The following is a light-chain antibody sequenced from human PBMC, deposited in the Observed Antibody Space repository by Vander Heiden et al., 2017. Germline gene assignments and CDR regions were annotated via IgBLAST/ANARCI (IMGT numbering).Light chain of an antibody. CDR1: QDIGND. J-gene: IGKJ1*01. Sequence: AIQLTQSPSSLSASVGDRVTITCRASQDIGNDLSCYQQKPGKAPKVLISVVSSLQGGVPSRFSGSGFGTDFTLTISSLQPEDFATYYCLQDHIFPWTLGQGTKVEIK. CDR2: VVS. CDR3: LQDHIFPWT. V-gene: IGKV1-6*02.